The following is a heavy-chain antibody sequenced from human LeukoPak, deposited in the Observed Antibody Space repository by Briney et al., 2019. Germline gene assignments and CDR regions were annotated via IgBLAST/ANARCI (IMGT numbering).Heavy chain of an antibody. J-gene: IGHJ4*02. V-gene: IGHV4-38-2*02. CDR2: IHHSGST. Sequence: SETLSLTCTVSGYSISSGYYWGWIRQSPGRGLEWIGCIHHSGSTYYNPSLKSRVTISVDTSKNQFSLKLTSVTAADTAVYYCVRDVGHFDIDYWGRGTLVTVSS. CDR3: VRDVGHFDIDY. D-gene: IGHD3-9*01. CDR1: GYSISSGYY.